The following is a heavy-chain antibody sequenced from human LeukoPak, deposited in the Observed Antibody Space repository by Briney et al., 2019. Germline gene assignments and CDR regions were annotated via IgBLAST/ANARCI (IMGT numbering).Heavy chain of an antibody. J-gene: IGHJ4*02. Sequence: GASVKVSCKASGYSFSSYHIHWVRQAPGQGLVWMGIIHSSGDTTSYAQKFQGRVTMTRDTSTTTVYMELRSLRSEDTAVYYCARVIKGGYDFWSGPYYFDCWGQGTLVTVSS. CDR3: ARVIKGGYDFWSGPYYFDC. CDR2: IHSSGDTT. D-gene: IGHD3-3*01. V-gene: IGHV1-46*01. CDR1: GYSFSSYH.